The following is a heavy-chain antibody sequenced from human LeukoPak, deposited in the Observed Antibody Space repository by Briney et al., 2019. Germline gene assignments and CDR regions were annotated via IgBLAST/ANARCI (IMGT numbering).Heavy chain of an antibody. CDR1: GFTVSSNY. D-gene: IGHD6-19*01. Sequence: GGSLRLSCAASGFTVSSNYMSWVRQAPGKGLEWVSVIYSGGSTYYADSVKGRFTISRDNSKNTLYLQMNSLRAEDTAVYYCARHAGSSGWSPSDPFDVWGQGTIVTVSS. CDR3: ARHAGSSGWSPSDPFDV. CDR2: IYSGGST. J-gene: IGHJ3*01. V-gene: IGHV3-53*01.